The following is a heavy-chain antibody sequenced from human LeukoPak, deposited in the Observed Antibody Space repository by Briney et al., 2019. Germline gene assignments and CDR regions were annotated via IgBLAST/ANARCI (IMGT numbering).Heavy chain of an antibody. Sequence: SETLSLTCAVYGGSSSGYYWSWIRQPPGKGLEWIGEINHSGSTNYNPSLKSRVTISVDTSKNQFSLKLSSVTAADTAVYYCARVLGYEGYFDYWGQGTLVTVSS. CDR3: ARVLGYEGYFDY. CDR1: GGSSSGYY. J-gene: IGHJ4*02. CDR2: INHSGST. V-gene: IGHV4-34*01. D-gene: IGHD5-12*01.